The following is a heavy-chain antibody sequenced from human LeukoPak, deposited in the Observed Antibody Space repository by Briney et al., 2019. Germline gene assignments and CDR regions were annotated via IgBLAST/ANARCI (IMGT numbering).Heavy chain of an antibody. Sequence: GGSLRLSCAASGFTFSSYAMHWVRQAPGKGLEWVAVISYDGSKKYYADSVKGRFTISRDNSKNTLYLQMNSLRAEDTAVYYCARGGARLVLYRGFDPWGQGTLVTVSS. V-gene: IGHV3-30-3*01. CDR1: GFTFSSYA. CDR2: ISYDGSKK. J-gene: IGHJ5*02. D-gene: IGHD3-9*01. CDR3: ARGGARLVLYRGFDP.